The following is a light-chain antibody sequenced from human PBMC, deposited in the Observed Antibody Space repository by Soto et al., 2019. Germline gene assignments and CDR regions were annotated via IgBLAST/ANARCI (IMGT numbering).Light chain of an antibody. CDR2: GAS. CDR1: QGIRND. CDR3: LQDYIYPYT. V-gene: IGKV1-6*01. J-gene: IGKJ2*01. Sequence: AIQMTQSPSSLSASVGGRVTITCRASQGIRNDLGWYQQKPGKAPKLLIYGASSLQSGVPSRFSGSGSGTDCTLSISSLQPEDFATYYCLQDYIYPYTFGQGTKVDIK.